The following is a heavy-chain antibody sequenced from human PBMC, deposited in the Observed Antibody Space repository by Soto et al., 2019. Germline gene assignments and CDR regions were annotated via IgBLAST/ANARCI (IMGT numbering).Heavy chain of an antibody. CDR1: GGSISSYY. J-gene: IGHJ4*02. D-gene: IGHD2-8*02. Sequence: SETLSLTCTVSGGSISSYYWSWIRQPPGKGLEWIGYIYYSGSTNYNPSLKSRVTISVDTSKNQFSLKLTSVTAADTAVYYCARDKITGLFDYWGQGTPVTVSS. CDR3: ARDKITGLFDY. V-gene: IGHV4-59*12. CDR2: IYYSGST.